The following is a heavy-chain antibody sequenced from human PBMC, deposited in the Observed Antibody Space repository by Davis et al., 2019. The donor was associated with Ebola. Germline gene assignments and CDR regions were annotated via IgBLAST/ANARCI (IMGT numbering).Heavy chain of an antibody. D-gene: IGHD3-3*01. V-gene: IGHV3-21*01. CDR3: ARDGQYYDFWSGYSDY. Sequence: GESLKISCAASGFTFSSYAMTWVRQAPGKGLEWVSTISGSGTYTYHADSVKGRFTISRDNAKNSLYLQMNSLRAEDTAVYYCARDGQYYDFWSGYSDYWGQGTLVTVSS. CDR2: ISGSGTYT. CDR1: GFTFSSYA. J-gene: IGHJ4*02.